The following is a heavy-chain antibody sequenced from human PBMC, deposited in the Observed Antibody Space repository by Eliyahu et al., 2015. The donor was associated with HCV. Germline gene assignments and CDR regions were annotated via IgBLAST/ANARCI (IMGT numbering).Heavy chain of an antibody. D-gene: IGHD5-24*01. CDR2: ISSSSSFI. J-gene: IGHJ4*02. Sequence: EVHLVESGGGLVKPGGSLRLSCAASGFPFSSYSMNWVRQAPGKGLEWVSSISSSSSFIYYAASVKGRFTISRDNAENSLYLQMNSLRAEDTAVFYCARSGRDGYKSYYSDYWGQGTLVTVSS. V-gene: IGHV3-21*01. CDR1: GFPFSSYS. CDR3: ARSGRDGYKSYYSDY.